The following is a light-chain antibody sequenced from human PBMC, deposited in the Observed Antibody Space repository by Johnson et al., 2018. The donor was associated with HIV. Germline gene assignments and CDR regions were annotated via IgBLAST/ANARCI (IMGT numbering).Light chain of an antibody. CDR3: GTWDTSLSAFV. V-gene: IGLV1-51*01. CDR1: SSNIGNNY. J-gene: IGLJ1*01. Sequence: QPVLTQPPSVSAAPGQKVTISCSGSSSNIGNNYVSWYQQLPGRAPKLLIYDNNKRPLGIPDRFSGSKSGTSATLGITGLQTGDEADFYCGTWDTSLSAFVFGTGTKVTV. CDR2: DNN.